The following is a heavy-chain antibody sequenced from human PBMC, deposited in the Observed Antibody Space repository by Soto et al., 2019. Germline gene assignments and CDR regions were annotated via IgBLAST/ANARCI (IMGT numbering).Heavy chain of an antibody. D-gene: IGHD4-17*01. V-gene: IGHV4-31*03. CDR2: IYYSGST. CDR1: GGSISSGGYY. CDR3: ARALTTVTLCNP. Sequence: QVQLQESGPGLVKPSQTLSLTCTVSGGSISSGGYYWSWIRQHPGKGLEWIGYIYYSGSTHYNPSLKSRVTISVDTSKNRFYLKLSSVTAADTAVYYCARALTTVTLCNPRGQGTLVTVSS. J-gene: IGHJ5*02.